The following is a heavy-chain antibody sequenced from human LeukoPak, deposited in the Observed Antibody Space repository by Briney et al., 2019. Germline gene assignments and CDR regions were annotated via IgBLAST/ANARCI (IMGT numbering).Heavy chain of an antibody. D-gene: IGHD6-13*01. Sequence: EASVNVSCKSSGYTFTIYAMHWVRQAPGQRLEWMGWINAGNGNTKYSQKFQGRVTITRDTSASTAYMELSSQRSEDTEVYYCARDDEEQLVLDYWGQGTLVTVSS. CDR2: INAGNGNT. CDR1: GYTFTIYA. V-gene: IGHV1-3*01. J-gene: IGHJ4*02. CDR3: ARDDEEQLVLDY.